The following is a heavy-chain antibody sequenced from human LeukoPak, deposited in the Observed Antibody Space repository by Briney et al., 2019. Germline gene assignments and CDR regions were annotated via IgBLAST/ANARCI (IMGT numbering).Heavy chain of an antibody. CDR3: AFTIFGVVIKDDDAFEI. Sequence: GGSLRLSCAASGFTVSSNYMSWVRQAPGRGLEWVSVIYSGGSTYYADSVKGRFTISRDNSKNTLYLQMNSLRAEDTAVYYCAFTIFGVVIKDDDAFEIWGQGTMVTVSS. CDR1: GFTVSSNY. J-gene: IGHJ3*02. V-gene: IGHV3-66*02. D-gene: IGHD3-3*01. CDR2: IYSGGST.